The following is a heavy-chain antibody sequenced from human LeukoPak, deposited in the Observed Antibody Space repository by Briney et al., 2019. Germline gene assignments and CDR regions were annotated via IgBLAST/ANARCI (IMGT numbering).Heavy chain of an antibody. J-gene: IGHJ4*02. CDR1: GFPFSNYG. CDR2: IWYDGSNE. CDR3: ARGNQNLAATLDY. Sequence: GRSLRLSCAASGFPFSNYGMHWVRQAPGKGLEWVAAIWYDGSNEYYADSVKGRFTISRDSSKDTLYLQMSSLRAEDTAVYYCARGNQNLAATLDYWGQGTLVTVSS. V-gene: IGHV3-33*01. D-gene: IGHD2-15*01.